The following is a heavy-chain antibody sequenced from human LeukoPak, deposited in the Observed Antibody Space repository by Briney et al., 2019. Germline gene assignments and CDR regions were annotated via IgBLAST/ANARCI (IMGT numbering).Heavy chain of an antibody. J-gene: IGHJ6*02. V-gene: IGHV1-18*01. CDR2: ISAYNGNT. Sequence: GASVKVSCKASGYTFTSYGISWVRQAPGQGLEWMAWISAYNGNTNYAQKLQGRVTMTTDTSTSTAYMELRSLRSDDTAVYYCARACSGGSCYLLGYYYYGMDVWGQGTTVTVSS. CDR3: ARACSGGSCYLLGYYYYGMDV. CDR1: GYTFTSYG. D-gene: IGHD2-15*01.